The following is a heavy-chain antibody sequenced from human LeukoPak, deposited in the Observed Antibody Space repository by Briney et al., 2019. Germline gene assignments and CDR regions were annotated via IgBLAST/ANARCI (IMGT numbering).Heavy chain of an antibody. CDR3: ARNPPRYYDSSGPSRN. J-gene: IGHJ4*02. D-gene: IGHD3-22*01. V-gene: IGHV4-34*01. CDR1: GFTFTSYG. Sequence: GSLRLSCAASGFTFTSYGMSWVRQPPGKGLEWIGEINHSGSTNYNPSLKSRVTISVDTSKNQFSLKLSSVTAADTAVYYCARNPPRYYDSSGPSRNWGQGTLVTVSS. CDR2: INHSGST.